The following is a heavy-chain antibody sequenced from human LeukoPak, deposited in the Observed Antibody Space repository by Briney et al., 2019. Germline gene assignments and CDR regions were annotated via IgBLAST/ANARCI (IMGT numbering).Heavy chain of an antibody. V-gene: IGHV4-34*01. D-gene: IGHD6-13*01. Sequence: PSETLSLTCAVYGGSFSGYYWSWIRQPPGKGLEWIGEINHGGSTNYNPSLKSRVTISVDTSKNQFSLKLSSVTAADTAVYYCASGIAANYWGRGTLVTVSS. CDR2: INHGGST. CDR3: ASGIAANY. CDR1: GGSFSGYY. J-gene: IGHJ4*02.